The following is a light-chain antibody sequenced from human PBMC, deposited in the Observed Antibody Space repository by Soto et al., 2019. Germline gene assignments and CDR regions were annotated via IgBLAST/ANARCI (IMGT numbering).Light chain of an antibody. Sequence: ETLLTQSPATLSVSPGERATLSCRASHSVSSNLAWYQLKPGQAPRLLIYGASTRATDIPARFSGSGSGTEFTLTISGLQSEDFALYYCQQYNDWLPLTFGGGTKVEI. CDR1: HSVSSN. CDR3: QQYNDWLPLT. CDR2: GAS. J-gene: IGKJ4*01. V-gene: IGKV3-15*01.